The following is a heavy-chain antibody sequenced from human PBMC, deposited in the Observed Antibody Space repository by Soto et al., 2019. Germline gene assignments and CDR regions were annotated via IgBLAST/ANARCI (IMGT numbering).Heavy chain of an antibody. Sequence: SETLSLTCAVYGGSFSGYYWSWIRQPPGKGLEWIGEINHSGSTNYNPSLKSRVTISVDTSKNQFSLKLSSVTAADTAVYYCARRRYCSGGSCSWFDPWGQGTLVTVSS. CDR1: GGSFSGYY. CDR2: INHSGST. V-gene: IGHV4-34*01. CDR3: ARRRYCSGGSCSWFDP. J-gene: IGHJ5*02. D-gene: IGHD2-15*01.